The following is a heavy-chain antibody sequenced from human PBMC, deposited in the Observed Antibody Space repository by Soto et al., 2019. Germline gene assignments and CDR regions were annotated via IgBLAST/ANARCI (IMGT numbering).Heavy chain of an antibody. CDR1: GFTFSSYG. J-gene: IGHJ6*02. Sequence: QVQLVASGGGVVQPGRSLRLSCAASGFTFSSYGMHWVRQAPGKGLEWVAVIWYDGSNKYYADSVKGRFTISRDNSKNTLYLQMNSLRAEDTAVYYCARGRSIFSSQKGGYYYYGMDVWGQGTTVTVSS. D-gene: IGHD3-3*01. V-gene: IGHV3-33*01. CDR3: ARGRSIFSSQKGGYYYYGMDV. CDR2: IWYDGSNK.